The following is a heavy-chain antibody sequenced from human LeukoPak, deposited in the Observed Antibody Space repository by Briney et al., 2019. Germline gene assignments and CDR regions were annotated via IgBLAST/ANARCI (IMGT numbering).Heavy chain of an antibody. D-gene: IGHD2-2*01. Sequence: SVKVSYKASGYTFTVYYSHWLRQAPGQGLEGMGWIDPNSGGTNYAQKFQVRVTMTRDTSIRPAYMELSRLRSDDTAVYYCARDSIVVVPAAMVAYYYYMDVWGKGTTVTVSS. J-gene: IGHJ6*03. CDR3: ARDSIVVVPAAMVAYYYYMDV. CDR2: IDPNSGGT. V-gene: IGHV1-2*02. CDR1: GYTFTVYY.